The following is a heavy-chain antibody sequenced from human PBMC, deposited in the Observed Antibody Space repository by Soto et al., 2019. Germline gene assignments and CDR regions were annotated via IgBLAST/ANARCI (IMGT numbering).Heavy chain of an antibody. CDR2: IYPSDSYT. CDR1: GYTFTNYW. CDR3: ARHNVWDV. V-gene: IGHV5-10-1*01. D-gene: IGHD2-8*01. Sequence: GESLKISCKGSGYTFTNYWIAWVRQMPGKGLEWMGMIYPSDSYTNYTPSFQGHVTISADKSISTAYLQWSSLKASDTAMYYCARHNVWDVWGQGTTVTVSS. J-gene: IGHJ6*02.